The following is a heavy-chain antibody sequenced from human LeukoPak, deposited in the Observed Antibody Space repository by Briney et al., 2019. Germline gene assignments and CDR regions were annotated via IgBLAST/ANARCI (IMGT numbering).Heavy chain of an antibody. CDR2: ISYDGSNK. V-gene: IGHV3-30*04. J-gene: IGHJ3*02. CDR1: GFTFSTYA. Sequence: GGSLRLSCAASGFTFSTYAMHWVRQAPGKGLEWVAVISYDGSNKYYADSVKGRFTISRDNAKNSLYLQMNSLRVEDTAVYYCARSPPLWNGDAFDIWGQGTMVTVSS. CDR3: ARSPPLWNGDAFDI. D-gene: IGHD1-1*01.